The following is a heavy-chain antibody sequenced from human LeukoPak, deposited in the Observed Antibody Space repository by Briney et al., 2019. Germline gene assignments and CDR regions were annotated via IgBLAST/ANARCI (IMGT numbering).Heavy chain of an antibody. CDR3: ARHTVAGTNFDY. V-gene: IGHV2-5*02. J-gene: IGHJ4*02. Sequence: SGPTLVKPTQTLTLTCTFSGFPLSTSGVGVGWIRQPPGKALEWLALIYWDDDKRYSPSLKSRLTITKDTSKNQVVLTMTNMDPVDTATYYCARHTVAGTNFDYWGQGTPVTVSS. CDR2: IYWDDDK. CDR1: GFPLSTSGVG. D-gene: IGHD6-19*01.